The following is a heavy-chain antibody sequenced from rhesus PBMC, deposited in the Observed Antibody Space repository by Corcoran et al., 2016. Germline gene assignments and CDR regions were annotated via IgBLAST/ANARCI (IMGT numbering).Heavy chain of an antibody. Sequence: QVQLQESGPGLVKPSETLSLTCAVSGYSISSGYGWGWIRQPPGKGLEWIGQVYGGSGITYYNPSLKSRVTVSKDTSKNQFSLKLSSVTAADTAVYYCARAPYYYSGTFDYWGQGVLVTVSS. CDR2: VYGGSGIT. J-gene: IGHJ4*01. V-gene: IGHV4-127*01. D-gene: IGHD3-16*01. CDR1: GYSISSGYG. CDR3: ARAPYYYSGTFDY.